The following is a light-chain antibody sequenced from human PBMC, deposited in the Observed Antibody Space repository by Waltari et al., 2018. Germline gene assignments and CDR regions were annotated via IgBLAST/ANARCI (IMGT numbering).Light chain of an antibody. V-gene: IGLV2-14*03. Sequence: QSALTQPASVSGSPGQSIIISCTGTSGDVGASAFVSCYQQHPGKAPKLMVYDVSNRPSGVSNGFYGSKAGNTASLTTSGLQAEGEADYYFCAHTTIRPWVFGEGTKLTVL. CDR1: SGDVGASAF. CDR3: CAHTTIRPWV. CDR2: DVS. J-gene: IGLJ3*02.